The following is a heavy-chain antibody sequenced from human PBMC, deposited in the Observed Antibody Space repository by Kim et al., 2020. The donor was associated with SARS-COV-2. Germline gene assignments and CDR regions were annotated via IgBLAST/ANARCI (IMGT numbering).Heavy chain of an antibody. J-gene: IGHJ4*02. Sequence: IYYAEAEKVRFPISRDNAKNSLFLQMISLRAQDTAIYYCARTPPQYHFDYWGQGTLVTVSS. CDR2: I. V-gene: IGHV3-48*03. D-gene: IGHD4-4*01. CDR3: ARTPPQYHFDY.